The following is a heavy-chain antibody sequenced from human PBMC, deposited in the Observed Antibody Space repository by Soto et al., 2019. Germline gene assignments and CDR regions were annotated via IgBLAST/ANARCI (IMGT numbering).Heavy chain of an antibody. CDR1: GGSFSGYY. CDR2: INHSGST. J-gene: IGHJ3*02. Sequence: QVQLQQWGAGLLKPSETLSLTCAVSGGSFSGYYWSWIRQPPGKGLEWIGEINHSGSTNYNPSLKSRVTISVDTSKNPCSLKLSSVTAADTAVYYCEVTTADAFDIWGQGTMVTVSA. V-gene: IGHV4-34*01. CDR3: EVTTADAFDI. D-gene: IGHD4-17*01.